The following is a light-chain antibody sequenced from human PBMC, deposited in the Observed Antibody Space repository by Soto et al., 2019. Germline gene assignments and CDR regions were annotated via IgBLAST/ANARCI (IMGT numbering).Light chain of an antibody. CDR2: AAS. CDR3: QQLNSYPRT. CDR1: QGISSY. Sequence: IQMTQSPSSLSASVGDRFTITCRASQGISSYLAWYQQKPGKAPKLLIYAASTLQSGVPSRFSGSGSGTEFTLTISSLQPEDFATYYCQQLNSYPRTFGPGAKVDIK. V-gene: IGKV1-9*01. J-gene: IGKJ3*01.